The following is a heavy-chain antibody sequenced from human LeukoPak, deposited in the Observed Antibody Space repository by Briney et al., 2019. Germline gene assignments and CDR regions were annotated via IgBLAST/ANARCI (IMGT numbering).Heavy chain of an antibody. CDR2: ISSSGSTI. V-gene: IGHV3-48*03. D-gene: IGHD6-13*01. J-gene: IGHJ6*02. CDR1: GFTFSSYE. CDR3: ARGRYSSSWYPDYYYYYGIDV. Sequence: GGSLRLSCAASGFTFSSYEMNWVRQAPGKGLEWVSYISSSGSTIYYADSVKGRFTISRDNAKNSLYLQMNSLRAEDTAVYYCARGRYSSSWYPDYYYYYGIDVWGQGTTVTVSS.